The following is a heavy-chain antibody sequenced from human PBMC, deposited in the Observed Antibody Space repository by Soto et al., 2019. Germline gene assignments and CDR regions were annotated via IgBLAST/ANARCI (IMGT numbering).Heavy chain of an antibody. CDR3: AKDALLYFYGSGSYYNPYYFDV. CDR2: IRGSGDTK. V-gene: IGHV3-23*01. J-gene: IGHJ4*02. D-gene: IGHD3-10*01. CDR1: GFTFSSYA. Sequence: GGSLRLSCAASGFTFSSYAMGWVRQAPGKGLEWVSAIRGSGDTKYYADSVKGRFTISRDNSQNTLFLQMHSLRAEDAAVYYCAKDALLYFYGSGSYYNPYYFDVWGQGTPVTVSS.